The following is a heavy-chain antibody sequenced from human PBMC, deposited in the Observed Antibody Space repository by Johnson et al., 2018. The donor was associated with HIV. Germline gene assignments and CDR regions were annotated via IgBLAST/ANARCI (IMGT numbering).Heavy chain of an antibody. J-gene: IGHJ3*02. CDR3: ARDLGVVVATNAFDI. CDR1: GFSIDDYA. V-gene: IGHV3-20*04. D-gene: IGHD2-15*01. Sequence: VQLVESGGGVVQPGRSLRLSCAAFGFSIDDYAMSWVRQVPGKGLEWVSGINWNGGSTGYAYSLKGRFTISRDNAKNSLYLQMNSLRAEDTALYYCARDLGVVVATNAFDISGQGTMVTVSS. CDR2: INWNGGST.